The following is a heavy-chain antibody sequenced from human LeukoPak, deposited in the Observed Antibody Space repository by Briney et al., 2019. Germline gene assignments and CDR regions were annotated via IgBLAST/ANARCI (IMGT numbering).Heavy chain of an antibody. J-gene: IGHJ4*02. CDR3: ARRGRASEIDH. D-gene: IGHD3-10*01. V-gene: IGHV1-8*01. CDR2: MNPNSGNT. CDR1: GYTFTSYD. Sequence: GASVKVSCKASGYTFTSYDINWVRQATGQGLEWMGWMNPNSGNTGYAQKFQGRVIMTRNTSISTAYMELSSLRYEDTAVYYCARRGRASEIDHWGQGTLVTVSS.